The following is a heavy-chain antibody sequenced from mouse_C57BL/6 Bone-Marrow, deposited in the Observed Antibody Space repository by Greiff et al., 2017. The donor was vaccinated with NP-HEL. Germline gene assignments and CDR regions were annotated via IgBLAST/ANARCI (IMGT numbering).Heavy chain of an antibody. CDR1: AASFPLSS. Sequence: VHLVESGPGLGGEGPRGERTGTGGAASFPLSSLLFFLPPPFNGLYCLLVIWTGGGTNYNSALKSRLSISKDNSKSQVFLKMNSLQTDDTARYYCARNLCGSSRYWYFDVWGTGTTVTVSS. V-gene: IGHV2-9-1*01. J-gene: IGHJ1*03. CDR2: IWTGGGT. D-gene: IGHD1-1*01. CDR3: ARNLCGSSRYWYFDV.